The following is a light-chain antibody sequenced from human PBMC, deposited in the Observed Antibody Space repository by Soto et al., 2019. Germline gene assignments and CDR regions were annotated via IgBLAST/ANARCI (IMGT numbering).Light chain of an antibody. V-gene: IGKV3-15*01. CDR1: QSVSSD. Sequence: EIVMTQSPATLPVSPGERATLSCRASQSVSSDLAWYQQKPGQPPRLLIYRTSTRATGIPARFSGSGSGTEFTLTISSMQSEDFAVYYCQQYYNSLTFGGGTKVETK. J-gene: IGKJ4*01. CDR2: RTS. CDR3: QQYYNSLT.